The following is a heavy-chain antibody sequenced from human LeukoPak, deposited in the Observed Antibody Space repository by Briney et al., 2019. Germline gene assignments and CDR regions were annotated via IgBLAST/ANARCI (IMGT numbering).Heavy chain of an antibody. Sequence: PGGSLRLSCAASGFTLSSYGMSWVRQAPGEGLEWVSGISGSGGSTSYADSVKGRFTISRDNSKNTLYLQMNSLRAEDTAVYYCAKRDTSDWYYFDYWGQGTLVTVSS. J-gene: IGHJ4*02. D-gene: IGHD6-19*01. CDR1: GFTLSSYG. CDR2: ISGSGGST. CDR3: AKRDTSDWYYFDY. V-gene: IGHV3-23*01.